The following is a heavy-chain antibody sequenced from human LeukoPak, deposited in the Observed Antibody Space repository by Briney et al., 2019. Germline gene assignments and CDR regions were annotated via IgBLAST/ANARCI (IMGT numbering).Heavy chain of an antibody. CDR2: IHYSGST. D-gene: IGHD2-15*01. V-gene: IGHV4-39*07. CDR3: ARVRCSGGSCPYYYYYYYMDV. J-gene: IGHJ6*03. Sequence: SETLSLACTVSGGSISSSSYYWAWIRQPPGKGLEWIGSIHYSGSTYYNPSLQSRVTISIDTSKNQFSLKLRFVTAADTAVYYCARVRCSGGSCPYYYYYYYMDVWGKGTTVTVSS. CDR1: GGSISSSSYY.